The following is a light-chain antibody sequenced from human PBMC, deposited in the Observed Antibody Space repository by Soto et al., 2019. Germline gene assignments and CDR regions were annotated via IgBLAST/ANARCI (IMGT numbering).Light chain of an antibody. CDR1: TGPVTTSHY. Sequence: QAVVTQEPSLTVSPGGTVTLTCGSSTGPVTTSHYPYWFQQRPGQAPRTLIYDTSNKHSWTPARFSGSLLGGKGALTLSGAQPEDEGDYYCLLPYSGGRYVVFGGGTKLTVL. V-gene: IGLV7-46*01. J-gene: IGLJ2*01. CDR3: LLPYSGGRYVV. CDR2: DTS.